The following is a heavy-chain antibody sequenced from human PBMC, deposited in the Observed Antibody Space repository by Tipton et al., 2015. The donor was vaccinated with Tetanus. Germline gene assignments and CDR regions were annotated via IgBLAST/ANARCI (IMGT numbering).Heavy chain of an antibody. CDR2: IYYSGST. J-gene: IGHJ3*02. V-gene: IGHV4-31*03. Sequence: TLSLTCTVSGGSISSGGYYWSWIRQHPGKGLEWIGYIYYSGSTYYNPSLKSRVTISVDTSKNQFSLKLSSVTAADTAVYYCARGDSSSWTYVHLAFDIWGQGTMVTVSS. CDR1: GGSISSGGYY. CDR3: ARGDSSSWTYVHLAFDI. D-gene: IGHD6-13*01.